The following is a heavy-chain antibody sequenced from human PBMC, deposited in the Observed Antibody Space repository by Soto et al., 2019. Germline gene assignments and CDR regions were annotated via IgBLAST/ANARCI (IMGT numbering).Heavy chain of an antibody. J-gene: IGHJ4*02. Sequence: EWIGYIYHSGSTYYNPSLKSRVTRTVDRSKNQFSLKLSSVTAADTAVYYCARGEDGYNSVWGQGTLVTVSS. V-gene: IGHV4-30-2*01. D-gene: IGHD5-12*01. CDR3: ARGEDGYNSV. CDR2: IYHSGST.